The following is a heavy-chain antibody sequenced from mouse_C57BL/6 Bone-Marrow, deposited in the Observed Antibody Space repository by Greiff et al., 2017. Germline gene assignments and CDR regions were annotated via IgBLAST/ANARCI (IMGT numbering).Heavy chain of an antibody. J-gene: IGHJ1*03. Sequence: EVKLVESGGGLVKPGGSLKLSCAASGFTFSSYAMSWVRQTPEKRLEWVATISDGGRYTYYPDNVKGRFTFSRDNAKNNLYLQMRHLKSEDTAMDYCARERMTYLRYFDVWGTGTTVTVSS. D-gene: IGHD5-1*01. CDR1: GFTFSSYA. CDR3: ARERMTYLRYFDV. V-gene: IGHV5-4*01. CDR2: ISDGGRYT.